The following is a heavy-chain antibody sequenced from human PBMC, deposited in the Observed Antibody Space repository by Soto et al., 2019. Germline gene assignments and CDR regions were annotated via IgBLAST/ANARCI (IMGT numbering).Heavy chain of an antibody. D-gene: IGHD4-17*01. Sequence: PGGSLRLSCAASGFTFSTYAMTWVRQAPGKGLEWVSAISGSGGSKYYADSVKGRFTISRDNSKNTLYLQMNSLRAEDTAVYYCAIDLTVTTPHYWGQGTLVTVSS. J-gene: IGHJ4*02. V-gene: IGHV3-23*01. CDR1: GFTFSTYA. CDR3: AIDLTVTTPHY. CDR2: ISGSGGSK.